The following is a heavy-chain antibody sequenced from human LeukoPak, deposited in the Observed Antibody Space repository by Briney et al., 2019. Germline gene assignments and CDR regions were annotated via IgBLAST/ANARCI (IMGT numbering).Heavy chain of an antibody. CDR3: ARDPESSGLGWHYYYMDV. J-gene: IGHJ6*03. D-gene: IGHD6-19*01. CDR1: GFTFSSYS. CDR2: ISSSSSTI. Sequence: GGSLRLSCAASGFTFSSYSMNWVRQAPGKGLEWVSYISSSSSTIYYADSVKGRFTISRDNAKNSLYLQMNSLRAEDTAVYYCARDPESSGLGWHYYYMDVWGKGTTVTISS. V-gene: IGHV3-48*01.